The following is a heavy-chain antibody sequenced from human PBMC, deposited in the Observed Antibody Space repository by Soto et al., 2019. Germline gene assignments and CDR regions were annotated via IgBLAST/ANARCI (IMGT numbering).Heavy chain of an antibody. CDR1: GGYISGGGYY. J-gene: IGHJ4*02. CDR2: IYYSGST. D-gene: IGHD4-17*01. Sequence: SETLSLTCTVSGGYISGGGYYWSWIRQHPGKGLEWIGYIYYSGSTYYNPSLKSRVTISVDTSKNQFSLKLSSVTAADTAVYYCARVPEGDYADYWGQGTLVTVSS. V-gene: IGHV4-31*03. CDR3: ARVPEGDYADY.